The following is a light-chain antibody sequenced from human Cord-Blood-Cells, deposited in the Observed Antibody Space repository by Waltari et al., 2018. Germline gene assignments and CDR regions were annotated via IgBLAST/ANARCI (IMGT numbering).Light chain of an antibody. CDR2: EVS. J-gene: IGLJ2*01. Sequence: QSALTQPPSASGSPGQSVTISCTGTSRDVGGYNYVPWYQQHPGKAHKLMIYEVSKRPSGVPDRFSGSKSGNTASLTVSGLQAEDEADYYCSSYAGSNNLVFGGGTKLTVL. CDR1: SRDVGGYNY. CDR3: SSYAGSNNLV. V-gene: IGLV2-8*01.